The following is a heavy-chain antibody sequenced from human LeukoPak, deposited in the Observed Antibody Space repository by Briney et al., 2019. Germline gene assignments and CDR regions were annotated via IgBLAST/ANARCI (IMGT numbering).Heavy chain of an antibody. V-gene: IGHV3-43*01. D-gene: IGHD2-21*02. CDR2: INRRGHT. Sequence: GGSLRLSCAASGFTFDRFTIHWVRQTPGKGLEWVSLINRRGHTFYADSVKGRSTISRDNSRNSVFLQMNSLRPEDTALYHCAKEVDCPSDCLFFHSWGQGTLVTVSS. J-gene: IGHJ4*02. CDR3: AKEVDCPSDCLFFHS. CDR1: GFTFDRFT.